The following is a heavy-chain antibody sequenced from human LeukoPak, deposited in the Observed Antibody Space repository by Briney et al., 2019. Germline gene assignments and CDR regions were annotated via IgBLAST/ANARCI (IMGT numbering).Heavy chain of an antibody. CDR3: AKANAGYCSSTSCYPFDY. D-gene: IGHD2-2*01. J-gene: IGHJ4*02. Sequence: GGSLRLSCAASGFTFSSYAMSWVRQAPGKGLEWVAVISDDGGNKYYADSVKGRFTISRDNSKNTLYLQMNSLRTEDTAVYYCAKANAGYCSSTSCYPFDYWGQGTLVTVSS. CDR2: ISDDGGNK. V-gene: IGHV3-30-3*01. CDR1: GFTFSSYA.